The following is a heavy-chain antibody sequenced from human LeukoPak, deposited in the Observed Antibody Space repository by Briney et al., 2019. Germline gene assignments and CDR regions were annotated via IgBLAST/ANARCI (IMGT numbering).Heavy chain of an antibody. Sequence: ASVKVSCKASGYTFTSYGISWVRQAPGQGLEWMGWISAYNGNTNYAQKPQGRVTMTTDTSTSTAYMELRSLRSDDTAVYYCARVPLKSYDSSGYYYWDPYYYYGMDVWGQGTTVTVSS. V-gene: IGHV1-18*01. D-gene: IGHD3-22*01. CDR1: GYTFTSYG. CDR3: ARVPLKSYDSSGYYYWDPYYYYGMDV. J-gene: IGHJ6*02. CDR2: ISAYNGNT.